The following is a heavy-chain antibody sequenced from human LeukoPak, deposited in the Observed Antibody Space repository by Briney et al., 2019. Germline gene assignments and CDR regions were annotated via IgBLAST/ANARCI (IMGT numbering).Heavy chain of an antibody. CDR2: RKQDGNEK. J-gene: IGHJ4*02. CDR3: ARNVYYDSGTYHSGFDY. Sequence: PGGSLRLSCAASGFTFSSYWMSWVRQAPGKGLEWVANRKQDGNEKHYVGSVKGRFTISRDNSKNTLYLQMNSLRAEDTAMYYCARNVYYDSGTYHSGFDYWGLGTLVTVSS. CDR1: GFTFSSYW. V-gene: IGHV3-7*01. D-gene: IGHD3-10*01.